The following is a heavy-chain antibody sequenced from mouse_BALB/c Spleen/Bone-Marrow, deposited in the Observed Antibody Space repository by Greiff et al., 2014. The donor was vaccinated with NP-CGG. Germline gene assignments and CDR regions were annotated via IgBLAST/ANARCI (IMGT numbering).Heavy chain of an antibody. V-gene: IGHV1-26*01. D-gene: IGHD2-3*01. J-gene: IGHJ3*01. CDR1: GYSFTGYS. Sequence: SGPDLVKPGASVKISCKASGYSFTGYSMHWVKQSHGRSLEWIGRFNSNNGGANYNQKFKDKAILTVDKSSSTAYMELRSLTSEDSAVYYCARTYDKGSWFPYWGQGTLVTVSA. CDR3: ARTYDKGSWFPY. CDR2: FNSNNGGA.